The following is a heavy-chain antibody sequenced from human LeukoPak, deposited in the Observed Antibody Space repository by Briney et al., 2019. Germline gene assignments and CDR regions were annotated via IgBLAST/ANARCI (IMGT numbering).Heavy chain of an antibody. CDR1: GFTFSSHA. J-gene: IGHJ4*02. CDR2: ISASGVST. CDR3: AKGYSTIDY. D-gene: IGHD4-4*01. V-gene: IGHV3-23*01. Sequence: GGSLRLSCAASGFTFSSHAMSWVRQAPGKGLEWVSTISASGVSTYYADSVKGRFTISGDNSKNMVSLQMNSLRVEDTAIYYCAKGYSTIDYWGQGTLVTVSS.